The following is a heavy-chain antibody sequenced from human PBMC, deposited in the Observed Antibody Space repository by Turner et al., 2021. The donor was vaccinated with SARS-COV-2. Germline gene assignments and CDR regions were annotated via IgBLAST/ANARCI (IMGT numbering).Heavy chain of an antibody. CDR3: ARQGSGSYYAVPHY. V-gene: IGHV4-39*01. D-gene: IGHD3-10*01. J-gene: IGHJ4*02. CDR2: IYYSGST. Sequence: QLQLQESGPGLVKPSETLSLTCTVSGGSISSSYYYWGWIRQPPGKGLEWIESIYYSGSTYYNPSLKSRGTISVDTSKNQFSLKLSSVTAADTAVYYCARQGSGSYYAVPHYWGQGTLVTVSS. CDR1: GGSISSSYYY.